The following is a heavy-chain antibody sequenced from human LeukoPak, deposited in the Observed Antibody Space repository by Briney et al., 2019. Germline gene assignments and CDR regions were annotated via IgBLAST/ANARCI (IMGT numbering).Heavy chain of an antibody. Sequence: ASVKVSCKASGYTFTSHGISWVRQAPGQGLEWMGWIGAYNGNTNYAQKLQGRVTMTTDTSTSTAYMELRSLRSDDTAVYYCARDPRTTIDYYYYGMDVWGQGTTVTVSS. CDR1: GYTFTSHG. V-gene: IGHV1-18*01. D-gene: IGHD4-11*01. CDR3: ARDPRTTIDYYYYGMDV. CDR2: IGAYNGNT. J-gene: IGHJ6*02.